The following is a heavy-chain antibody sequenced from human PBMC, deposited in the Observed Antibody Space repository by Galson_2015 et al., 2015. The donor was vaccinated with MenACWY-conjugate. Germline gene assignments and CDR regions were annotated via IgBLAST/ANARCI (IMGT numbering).Heavy chain of an antibody. CDR3: AKDLVKNYEMLTGYYSD. D-gene: IGHD3-9*01. CDR2: ISDSGRFT. V-gene: IGHV3-23*01. J-gene: IGHJ4*02. CDR1: GLTFSSYA. Sequence: ALLLSCAASGLTFSSYALAWVRQGPGTGLEWVSTISDSGRFTHCADSVKGRFTISRDNSTNALFLQMNNVRADDTASYYCAKDLVKNYEMLTGYYSDWGQGSLVTVSS.